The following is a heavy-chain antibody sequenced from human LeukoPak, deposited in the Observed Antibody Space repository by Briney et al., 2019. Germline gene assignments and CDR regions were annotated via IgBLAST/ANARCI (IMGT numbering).Heavy chain of an antibody. CDR3: ARSRNYDFWSGYYYCYYGMDV. CDR2: ISSSGSTI. CDR1: GFTFSSYE. D-gene: IGHD3-3*01. V-gene: IGHV3-48*03. J-gene: IGHJ6*02. Sequence: PGGSLRLSCAASGFTFSSYEMNWVRQAPGKGLEWVSYISSSGSTIYYADSVKGRFTISRDDAKNSLYLQMNSLRAEDTAVYYCARSRNYDFWSGYYYCYYGMDVWGQGTTVTVSS.